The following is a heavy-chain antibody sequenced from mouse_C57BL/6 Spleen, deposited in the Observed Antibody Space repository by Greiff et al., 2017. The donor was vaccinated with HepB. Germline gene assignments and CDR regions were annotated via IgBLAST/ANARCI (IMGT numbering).Heavy chain of an antibody. J-gene: IGHJ1*03. CDR2: ISNGGGST. D-gene: IGHD2-2*01. CDR1: GFTFSDYY. V-gene: IGHV5-12*01. Sequence: EVMLVESGGGLVQPGGSLKLSCAASGFTFSDYYMYWVRQTPEKRLEWVAYISNGGGSTYYPDTVKGRFTISRDNAKNTLYLQMSRLKSEDTAMYYCARGMVTTRWYFDGWGTGTTVTVSS. CDR3: ARGMVTTRWYFDG.